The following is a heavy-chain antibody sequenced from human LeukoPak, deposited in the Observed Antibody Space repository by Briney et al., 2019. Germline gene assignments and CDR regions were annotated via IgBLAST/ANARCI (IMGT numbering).Heavy chain of an antibody. D-gene: IGHD3-10*01. J-gene: IGHJ6*03. Sequence: PPGGSLRLSCAASGFTFSSYGMSWVRQAPGKGLEWVSAISGSGGSTYYADSVKGRFTISRDNSKNTLYLQMNSLRAEDTAVYYCAKEERSYYNDYYYMDVWGKGTTVTISS. CDR3: AKEERSYYNDYYYMDV. CDR1: GFTFSSYG. V-gene: IGHV3-23*01. CDR2: ISGSGGST.